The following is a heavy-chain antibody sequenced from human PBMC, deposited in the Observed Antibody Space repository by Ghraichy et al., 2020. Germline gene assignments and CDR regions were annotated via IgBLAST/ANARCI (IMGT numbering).Heavy chain of an antibody. CDR3: ARDPNQKYQLPINWFDP. CDR2: ISAYNGNT. Sequence: ASVKVSCKASGYTFTSYGISWVRQAPGQGLEWMGWISAYNGNTNYAQKLQGRVTMTTDTSTSTAYMELRSLRSDDTALYYCARDPNQKYQLPINWFDPWGQGTLVTVSS. D-gene: IGHD2-2*01. V-gene: IGHV1-18*01. J-gene: IGHJ5*02. CDR1: GYTFTSYG.